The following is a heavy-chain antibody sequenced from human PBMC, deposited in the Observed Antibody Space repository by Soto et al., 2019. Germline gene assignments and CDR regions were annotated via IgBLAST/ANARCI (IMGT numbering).Heavy chain of an antibody. J-gene: IGHJ6*03. D-gene: IGHD6-13*01. CDR2: ISWNSGSI. CDR1: GFTFDDYA. CDR3: AKAGPAAGTYYYYMDV. V-gene: IGHV3-9*01. Sequence: GGSLRLSCAASGFTFDDYAMHWVRQAPGKGLEWVSGISWNSGSIGYADSVKGRFTISRDNAKNSLYLQMNSLRAEDTALYYCAKAGPAAGTYYYYMDVWGKGTTVTVSS.